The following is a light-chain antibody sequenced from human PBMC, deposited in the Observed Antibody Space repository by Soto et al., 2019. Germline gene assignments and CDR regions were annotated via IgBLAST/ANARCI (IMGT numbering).Light chain of an antibody. CDR2: LNSDGSH. CDR1: SGHTTYA. Sequence: QSVLTQSPSASASLGASVKLTCTLSSGHTTYAIAWYQQQPKKGPRYLIKLNSDGSHTKGDGIPDRFSGSSSGAERYLSISSLQSEDEADYYCQTWGTGIVFGGVTKVTVL. V-gene: IGLV4-69*01. J-gene: IGLJ2*01. CDR3: QTWGTGIV.